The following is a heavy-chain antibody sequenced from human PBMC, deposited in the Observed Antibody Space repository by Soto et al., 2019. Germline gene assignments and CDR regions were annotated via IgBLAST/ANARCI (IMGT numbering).Heavy chain of an antibody. CDR1: GFTFISYA. J-gene: IGHJ4*02. D-gene: IGHD6-6*01. V-gene: IGHV3-23*01. CDR2: ISGSGGST. Sequence: GGSLRLSCAASGFTFISYAMSWVRQAPGKGLEWVSAISGSGGSTYYADSVKGRFTISRDNSKNPLYLQMNSLRAEDTAVYYCEKDLIPARPCYFDDWGQGTLVTVSS. CDR3: EKDLIPARPCYFDD.